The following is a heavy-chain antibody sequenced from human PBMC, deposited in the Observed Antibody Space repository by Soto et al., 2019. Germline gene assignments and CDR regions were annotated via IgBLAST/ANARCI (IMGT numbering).Heavy chain of an antibody. CDR1: GFTFDYYA. Sequence: GGSLRLSCAASGFTFDYYAMHWVRQAPGKGLEWVSGISWNSGSIGYADSVKGRFTISRDNAKNSLYLQMNSLRAEDTALYYCAKAPTQRGCISTSCYGYYFDYWGQGTLVTVSS. CDR3: AKAPTQRGCISTSCYGYYFDY. J-gene: IGHJ4*02. CDR2: ISWNSGSI. V-gene: IGHV3-9*01. D-gene: IGHD2-2*01.